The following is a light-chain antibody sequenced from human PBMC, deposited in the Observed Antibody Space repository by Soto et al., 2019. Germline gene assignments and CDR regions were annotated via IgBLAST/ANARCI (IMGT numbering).Light chain of an antibody. CDR3: QQYGSSPFT. Sequence: EIVLTQSPGTLSLSPGERATLSCRASQSVSSNYLTWYQQKHGQAPRLLIHGASSRATGIPDRFSGSGSGTDFTLTISRLEPEDFAVYYCQQYGSSPFTFGPGTKVDIK. CDR2: GAS. V-gene: IGKV3-20*01. CDR1: QSVSSNY. J-gene: IGKJ3*01.